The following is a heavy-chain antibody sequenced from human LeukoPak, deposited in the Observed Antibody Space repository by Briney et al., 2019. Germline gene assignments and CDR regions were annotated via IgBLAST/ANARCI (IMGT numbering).Heavy chain of an antibody. V-gene: IGHV1-8*03. CDR3: ARVVEGAFDI. CDR1: GNTFTRYD. J-gene: IGHJ3*02. CDR2: MNPNSGTT. Sequence: ASVKVSCKASGNTFTRYDINWVRQATGQGLERMGWMNPNSGTTGNAQKFQGRVTITRNTSISTAYMELSSLTSEDTAVYYCARVVEGAFDIWGQGTMVIVSS.